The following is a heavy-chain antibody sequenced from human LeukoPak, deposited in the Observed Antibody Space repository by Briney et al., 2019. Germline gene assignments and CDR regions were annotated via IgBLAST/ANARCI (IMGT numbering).Heavy chain of an antibody. J-gene: IGHJ3*02. Sequence: SVKVSCKASGGTFSSYAISWVRQAPGQGLEWMGRIIPILGIANYAQKFQARVTITADKSKRTAYMELSSLRSEDTGVYYSAEYTSRVNAFDIWGQGTMVTVSS. V-gene: IGHV1-69*04. CDR2: IIPILGIA. CDR1: GGTFSSYA. D-gene: IGHD6-13*01. CDR3: AEYTSRVNAFDI.